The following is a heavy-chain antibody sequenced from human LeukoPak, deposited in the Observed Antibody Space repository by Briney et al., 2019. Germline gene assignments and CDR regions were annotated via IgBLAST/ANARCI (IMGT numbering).Heavy chain of an antibody. D-gene: IGHD3-9*01. CDR2: ISAYNGNT. J-gene: IGHJ3*02. V-gene: IGHV1-18*04. CDR3: ATTSFYDILTGYYPPPPWAFDI. Sequence: ASVKVSCKASGYTFTGYYMHWVRQAPGQGLEWMGWISAYNGNTNYAQKLQGRVTMTTDTSTSTAYMELRSLRSDDTAVYYCATTSFYDILTGYYPPPPWAFDIWGQGTMVTVSS. CDR1: GYTFTGYY.